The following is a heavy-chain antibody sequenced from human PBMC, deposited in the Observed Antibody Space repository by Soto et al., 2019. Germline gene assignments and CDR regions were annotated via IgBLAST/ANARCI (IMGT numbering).Heavy chain of an antibody. J-gene: IGHJ6*02. CDR2: ICPSDSYT. CDR1: GYNFTNYW. D-gene: IGHD3-10*01. CDR3: ARHPSYYYGSGSYPPDYYYGMDV. Sequence: EESLKISCSGSGYNFTNYWIGWVRQMPWKGLEWMGIICPSDSYTNYSPSFQGHVTISADKSISTAYLQWSSLKASDTAMYYCARHPSYYYGSGSYPPDYYYGMDVWGQGTTVTVSS. V-gene: IGHV5-51*01.